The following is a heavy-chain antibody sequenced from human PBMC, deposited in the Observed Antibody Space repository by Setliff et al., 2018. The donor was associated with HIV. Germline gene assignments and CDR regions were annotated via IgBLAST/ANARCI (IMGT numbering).Heavy chain of an antibody. J-gene: IGHJ3*01. Sequence: LRLSCAASGFTFSSYWMHWVRQAPGKGLVWVFGMNTDGSSTRYADSVKGRFTISRDNAKNSVYLQMNSLRVEDSAVYYCAREVLRGGDDAFGLWGRGTVVTVSS. D-gene: IGHD3-10*01. V-gene: IGHV3-74*01. CDR3: AREVLRGGDDAFGL. CDR2: MNTDGSST. CDR1: GFTFSSYW.